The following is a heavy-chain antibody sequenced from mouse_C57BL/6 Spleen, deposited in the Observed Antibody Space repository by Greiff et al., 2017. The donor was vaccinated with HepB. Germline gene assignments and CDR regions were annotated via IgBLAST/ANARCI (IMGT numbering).Heavy chain of an antibody. V-gene: IGHV3-6*01. Sequence: EVQLVESGPGLVKPSQSLSLTCSVTGYSITSGYYWNWIRQFPGNKLEWMGYISYDGSNNYNPSLKNRISITRDTSKNQFFLKLNSVTTEDTATYYCARDLLDYWGQGTTLTVSS. CDR1: GYSITSGYY. CDR2: ISYDGSN. J-gene: IGHJ2*01. CDR3: ARDLLDY.